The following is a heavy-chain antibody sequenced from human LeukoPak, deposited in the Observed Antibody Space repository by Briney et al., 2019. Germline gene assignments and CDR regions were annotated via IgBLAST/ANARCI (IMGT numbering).Heavy chain of an antibody. V-gene: IGHV4-59*08. J-gene: IGHJ4*02. CDR2: IYYSGTT. Sequence: SETLSLTCTVSGGSISSHYWSWIRQPPGKGLEWIGYIYYSGTTNYNPSLKSRVTISVDTSKNQFSLKLSSVTAADTAVYYCARHGQRYDYVWGSYRPVTFFDYWGQGTLVTVSS. CDR1: GGSISSHY. D-gene: IGHD3-16*02. CDR3: ARHGQRYDYVWGSYRPVTFFDY.